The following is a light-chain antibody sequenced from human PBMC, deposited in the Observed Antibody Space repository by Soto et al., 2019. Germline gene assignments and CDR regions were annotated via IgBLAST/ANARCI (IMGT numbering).Light chain of an antibody. J-gene: IGLJ3*02. CDR1: SSDVGGYNY. CDR2: EVS. V-gene: IGLV2-14*01. Sequence: QSALTQPASVSGSPGQSITISCTGTSSDVGGYNYVSWYQQHPGKAPKLMIYEVSNRPSGVSNRFSGSKSGNTASLTISGLQAEDEADYYCSSYTSSSTRLFGGGTKLPVL. CDR3: SSYTSSSTRL.